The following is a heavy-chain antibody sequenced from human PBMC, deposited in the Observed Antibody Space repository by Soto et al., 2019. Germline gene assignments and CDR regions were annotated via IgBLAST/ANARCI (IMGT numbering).Heavy chain of an antibody. D-gene: IGHD6-19*01. CDR3: AHSSSGRAFDI. CDR1: GVYISSGDYY. Sequence: QVQLQESGPGLVKPSQTLSLTCTVSGVYISSGDYYWSWIRQPPGKGLEWIGYIYYSGSTYYNPSLKSRVTISVDTSKNQFSLTLSSVTAADTAVYYCAHSSSGRAFDIWGQGTMVTVSS. J-gene: IGHJ3*02. V-gene: IGHV4-30-4*01. CDR2: IYYSGST.